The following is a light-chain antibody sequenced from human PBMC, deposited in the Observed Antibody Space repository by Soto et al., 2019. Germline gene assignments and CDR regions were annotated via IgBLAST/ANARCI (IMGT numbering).Light chain of an antibody. V-gene: IGKV1-5*03. CDR2: KAS. Sequence: IQMTQSPSTLSASVGDRVTITCRASQSISSWLAWYQQKPGKAPKLLIYKASSLESGVPSRFSGSGSGTEFTLTISSLQPDDFATYYCQQYNSYTWTSCQGTKVDIK. CDR1: QSISSW. CDR3: QQYNSYTWT. J-gene: IGKJ1*01.